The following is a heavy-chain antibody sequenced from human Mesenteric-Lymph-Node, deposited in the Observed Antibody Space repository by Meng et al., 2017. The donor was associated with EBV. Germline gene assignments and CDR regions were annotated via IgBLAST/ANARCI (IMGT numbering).Heavy chain of an antibody. CDR2: IYHSGST. CDR3: ATLHYDGSGYYFGSWFDP. V-gene: IGHV4-4*02. D-gene: IGHD3-22*01. CDR1: GVSISSNNW. J-gene: IGHJ5*02. Sequence: QGRPQGSGPGLVKPSGTLSLTCAVSGVSISSNNWWSWVRQPPGKGLEWIGEIYHSGSTNSNPSLKGRVTISVDKSKNQFSLKMSSVTAADTAVYYCATLHYDGSGYYFGSWFDPWGQGTLVTVSS.